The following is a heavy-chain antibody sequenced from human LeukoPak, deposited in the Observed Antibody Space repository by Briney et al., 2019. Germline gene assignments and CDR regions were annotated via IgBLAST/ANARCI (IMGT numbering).Heavy chain of an antibody. CDR3: AIVAARQGTIDP. J-gene: IGHJ5*02. CDR2: ISGSGGTT. D-gene: IGHD6-6*01. V-gene: IGHV3-23*01. CDR1: GFTFSSYA. Sequence: GGSLRLSCAASGFTFSSYAMSWVRQAPGKGLEWVSAISGSGGTTYYADSVKGRFTISRDNSKSTLYVQINSLRAEDTAVYYCAIVAARQGTIDPWGQGTLVTISS.